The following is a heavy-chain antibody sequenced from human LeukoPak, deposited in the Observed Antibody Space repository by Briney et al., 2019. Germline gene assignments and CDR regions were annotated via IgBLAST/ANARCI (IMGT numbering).Heavy chain of an antibody. D-gene: IGHD3-22*01. J-gene: IGHJ6*03. CDR3: ARCHSDSSGYYFNNYYYYYMDV. CDR2: MNPNSGNT. V-gene: IGHV1-8*01. CDR1: GYTFTSYD. Sequence: GASVKVSCKASGYTFTSYDINWVRQATGQGPEWMGWMNPNSGNTGYAQKFQGRVTMTRNTSISTAYMELSSLRSEDTAVYYCARCHSDSSGYYFNNYYYYYMDVWGKGTTVTISS.